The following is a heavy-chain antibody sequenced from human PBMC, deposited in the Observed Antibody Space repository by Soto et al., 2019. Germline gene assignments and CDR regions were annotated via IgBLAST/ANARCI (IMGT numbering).Heavy chain of an antibody. CDR1: GFTFSSYW. D-gene: IGHD3-22*01. J-gene: IGHJ4*02. Sequence: GGSLRLSCAASGFTFSSYWMHWVRQVPGKGLVWVSRINSEGTGTIYADSVKGRFTISRDNAKNTLCLQMNSLRAEDTAVYYCVRDYDSSGYNSDCWGQGTPVTVSS. CDR2: INSEGTGT. V-gene: IGHV3-74*01. CDR3: VRDYDSSGYNSDC.